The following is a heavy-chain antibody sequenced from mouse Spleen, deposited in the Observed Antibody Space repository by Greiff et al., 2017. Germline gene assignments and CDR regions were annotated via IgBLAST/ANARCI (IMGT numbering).Heavy chain of an antibody. V-gene: IGHV1-59*01. D-gene: IGHD2-14*01. J-gene: IGHJ3*01. CDR1: GYTFTSYW. CDR2: IDPSDSYT. Sequence: QVQLQQPGAELVRPGTSVKLSCKASGYTFTSYWMHWVKQRPGQGLEWIGVIDPSDSYTNYSQKFKGKATLTVDTSSSTAYMQLSSLTSEDSAVYYCARCGYDASWFAYWGQGTLVTVSA. CDR3: ARCGYDASWFAY.